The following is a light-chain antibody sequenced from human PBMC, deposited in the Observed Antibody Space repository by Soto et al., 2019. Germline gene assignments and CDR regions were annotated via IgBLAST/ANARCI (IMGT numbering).Light chain of an antibody. CDR3: QQYKRYSLT. V-gene: IGKV1-5*01. CDR1: QSISNW. J-gene: IGKJ4*01. CDR2: DAS. Sequence: DIQMTQSPSTLSASVGDRVTITCRASQSISNWLAWYQHKPGKAPQLLIYDASRLESGVPSRFSGSGSGTEFTLTISSLQPDDFATYYCQQYKRYSLTFGGGTKVEI.